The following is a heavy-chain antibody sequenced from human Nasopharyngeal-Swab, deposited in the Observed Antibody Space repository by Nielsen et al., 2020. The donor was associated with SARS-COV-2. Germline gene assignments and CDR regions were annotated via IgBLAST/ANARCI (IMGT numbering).Heavy chain of an antibody. CDR2: FHYSGTT. D-gene: IGHD4-17*01. J-gene: IGHJ6*03. CDR3: ARLVTTVTPGYYYYYMDV. Sequence: SETLSLTCTVSGGSISSGDYYWGSIRQPPGKGLEWIGSFHYSGTTYYNPSLKSRVATSMDTSKNQFSLKLSSVTAADTAVYYCARLVTTVTPGYYYYYMDVWGKGTTVTVSS. V-gene: IGHV4-39*07. CDR1: GGSISSGDYY.